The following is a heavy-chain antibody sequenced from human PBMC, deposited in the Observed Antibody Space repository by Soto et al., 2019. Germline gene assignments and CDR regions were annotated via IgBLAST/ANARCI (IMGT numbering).Heavy chain of an antibody. J-gene: IGHJ4*02. V-gene: IGHV3-30*18. CDR1: GFTFSTYG. CDR3: VKDGVLPVYAITFEFDF. Sequence: HPGGSLRLSCAASGFTFSTYGMHWVRQAPGKGLEWVALISYDGSDKDYGDSVKGRFTISRDNSKSTLHLQMNSLRVEDTAVYYCVKDGVLPVYAITFEFDFWGQGALVTVSS. D-gene: IGHD2-8*01. CDR2: ISYDGSDK.